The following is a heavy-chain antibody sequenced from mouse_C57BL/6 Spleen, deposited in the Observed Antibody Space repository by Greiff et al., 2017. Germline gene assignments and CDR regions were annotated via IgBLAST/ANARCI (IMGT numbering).Heavy chain of an antibody. CDR1: GFTFSDYG. CDR2: ISSGSSTI. CDR3: AGGYSNYYFDD. J-gene: IGHJ2*01. D-gene: IGHD2-5*01. Sequence: DVHLVESGGGLVKPGGSLKLSCAASGFTFSDYGMHWVRQAPEKGLEWVAYISSGSSTIYYADTVKGRFTISRDNAKNPLFLQMTSLRSEDTAMYYCAGGYSNYYFDDWGQGTTLTVSS. V-gene: IGHV5-17*01.